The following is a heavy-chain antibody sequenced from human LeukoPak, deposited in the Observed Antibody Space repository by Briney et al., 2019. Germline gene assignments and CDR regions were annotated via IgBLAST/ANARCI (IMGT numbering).Heavy chain of an antibody. CDR1: GFTFNTYG. D-gene: IGHD2-2*01. J-gene: IGHJ4*02. Sequence: GGSLRLSCAASGFTFNTYGMHWVRQAPGKGLEWVAFIRYDGSEKYYADSVKGRFTISRDNSKNTVYLQMNSLRVEDTAVYYCARDEYCSSTSCSGGYFDYWGQGTLVTVSS. V-gene: IGHV3-30*02. CDR3: ARDEYCSSTSCSGGYFDY. CDR2: IRYDGSEK.